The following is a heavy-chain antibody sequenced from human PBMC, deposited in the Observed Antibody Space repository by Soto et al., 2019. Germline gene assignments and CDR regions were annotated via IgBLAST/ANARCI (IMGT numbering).Heavy chain of an antibody. CDR1: GYTFTSYG. J-gene: IGHJ6*02. Sequence: ASVNVSCKASGYTFTSYGISWVRQAPGQGLELMGWISAYNGNTNYAQKLQGRVTMTTXXXXXXAXMXLXSXRSDXTAVYYCARVPSRAFGMDVWGQGTTVTVSS. CDR3: ARVPSRAFGMDV. CDR2: ISAYNGNT. V-gene: IGHV1-18*04.